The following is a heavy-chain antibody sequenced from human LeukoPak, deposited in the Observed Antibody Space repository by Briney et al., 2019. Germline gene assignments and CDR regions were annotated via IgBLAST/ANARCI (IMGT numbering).Heavy chain of an antibody. CDR3: ARDTRRYCSGGSCYSAFDY. Sequence: GGSLRLSCAASGFTFSSYSMNWVRQAPGKGLEWVSYISSSSSTIYYADSVKGRFTISRDNSKNTLYLQMNSLRAEDTAVYYCARDTRRYCSGGSCYSAFDYWGQGTLVTVSS. J-gene: IGHJ4*02. CDR2: ISSSSSTI. V-gene: IGHV3-48*01. CDR1: GFTFSSYS. D-gene: IGHD2-15*01.